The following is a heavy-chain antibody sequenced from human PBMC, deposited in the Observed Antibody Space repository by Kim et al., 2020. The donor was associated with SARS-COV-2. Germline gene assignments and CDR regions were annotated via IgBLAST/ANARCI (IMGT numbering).Heavy chain of an antibody. CDR3: AREPGCSSTSCFTFDY. Sequence: SVKGRFTISRDNPKNSLYLQMNSLRAEDTAVYYWAREPGCSSTSCFTFDYWGQGTLVTVSS. D-gene: IGHD2-2*01. J-gene: IGHJ4*02. V-gene: IGHV3-11*06.